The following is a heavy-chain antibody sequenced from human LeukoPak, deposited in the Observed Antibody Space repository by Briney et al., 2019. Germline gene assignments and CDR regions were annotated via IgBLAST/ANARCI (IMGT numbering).Heavy chain of an antibody. Sequence: GRSLRVSCAASGYTFSDYGMQWVRQAPGKGLEWLAVISYDGGATFYAESVKGRFTISRDNSKSTVDLQMSSLRAEDTAVYYCAKEFTSYTSGWFFQHWGQGTLVTVSS. J-gene: IGHJ1*01. CDR2: ISYDGGAT. CDR3: AKEFTSYTSGWFFQH. CDR1: GYTFSDYG. D-gene: IGHD6-13*01. V-gene: IGHV3-30*18.